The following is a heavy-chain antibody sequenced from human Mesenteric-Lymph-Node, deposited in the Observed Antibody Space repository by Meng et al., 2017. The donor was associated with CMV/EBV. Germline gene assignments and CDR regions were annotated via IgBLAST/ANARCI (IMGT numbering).Heavy chain of an antibody. CDR3: VRHGDDYGGYCSGGRCYSGNY. CDR1: GVTFSGSA. CDR2: IRSKTYNYAT. J-gene: IGHJ4*02. D-gene: IGHD2-15*01. V-gene: IGHV3-73*01. Sequence: GESLKISCAASGVTFSGSALHWVRQASGKGLEWVGRIRSKTYNYATAYDVSVEGRFTISRDDPKNMAYLQMNSLKIEDTAVYYCVRHGDDYGGYCSGGRCYSGNYWGQGALVTVSS.